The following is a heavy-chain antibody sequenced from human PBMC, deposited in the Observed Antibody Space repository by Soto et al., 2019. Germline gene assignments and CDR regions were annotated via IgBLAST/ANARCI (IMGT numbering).Heavy chain of an antibody. Sequence: SETLSLTCTVSGGSVSGGNYYWAWIRQAPGKGLQWIGSVYYSGGTNQNPSLKSRASIFIDTAKNQFSLRLNSVTAADTAVYFCPRHIRSYRGGYHWFDHWGQGTRVTVSS. CDR3: PRHIRSYRGGYHWFDH. D-gene: IGHD2-21*01. V-gene: IGHV4-39*01. CDR1: GGSVSGGNYY. J-gene: IGHJ5*02. CDR2: VYYSGGT.